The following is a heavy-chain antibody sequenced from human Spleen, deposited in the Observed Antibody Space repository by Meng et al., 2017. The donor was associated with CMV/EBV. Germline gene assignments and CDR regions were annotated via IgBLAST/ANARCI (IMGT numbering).Heavy chain of an antibody. CDR1: GFNFSDYF. CDR2: ISNSGTII. Sequence: AASGFNFSDYFITWIRQAPGKGLEWVSYISNSGTIIYYADSVRGRFTISRDNAENSLYLQMNSLRAEDTAVYYCARAGWLQLSYFDCWGQGTLVTVSS. D-gene: IGHD5-24*01. J-gene: IGHJ4*02. V-gene: IGHV3-11*01. CDR3: ARAGWLQLSYFDC.